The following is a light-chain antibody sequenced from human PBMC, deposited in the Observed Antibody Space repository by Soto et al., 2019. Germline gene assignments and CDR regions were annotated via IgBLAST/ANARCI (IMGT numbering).Light chain of an antibody. Sequence: QSALTQPASVSGTPGQSIAISCTGTSSDVGGYNYVSWYQQYPGKAPKLVIYDVSNRPSGVSNRFSGSKSVNTASLTISGLQAEDEADSYCSSWTSSSTYVFGTGTKLTVL. CDR3: SSWTSSSTYV. J-gene: IGLJ1*01. CDR2: DVS. CDR1: SSDVGGYNY. V-gene: IGLV2-14*01.